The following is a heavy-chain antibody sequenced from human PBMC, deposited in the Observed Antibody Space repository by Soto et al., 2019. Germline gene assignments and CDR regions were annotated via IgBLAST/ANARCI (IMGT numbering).Heavy chain of an antibody. J-gene: IGHJ4*02. CDR3: AKSSSSQWLVPDS. CDR1: GFTFRSYA. Sequence: QVELVESGGGVVQPGRSLRLSCRASGFTFRSYAMHWVRQAPGKRLEWVAVVSYDGRKQYFSDSVNGRLTISRDNSKNTVFLQMNSLRPEDTALYYCAKSSSSQWLVPDSWGQGTQGTVSS. D-gene: IGHD6-19*01. V-gene: IGHV3-30*18. CDR2: VSYDGRKQ.